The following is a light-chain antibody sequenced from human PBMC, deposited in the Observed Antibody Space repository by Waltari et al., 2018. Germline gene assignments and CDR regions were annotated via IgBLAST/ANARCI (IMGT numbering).Light chain of an antibody. CDR3: QNHERLPAT. V-gene: IGKV3-20*01. CDR1: QNIGRY. Sequence: EIVLTQSPGTLSLSPGERATLSCSASQNIGRYLVWYQQKPGQPPRLLIYEAPRRATGIPDRFSGSGSGTDFSLTISRLEPEDFAVYYCQNHERLPATFGQGTKVEIK. CDR2: EAP. J-gene: IGKJ1*01.